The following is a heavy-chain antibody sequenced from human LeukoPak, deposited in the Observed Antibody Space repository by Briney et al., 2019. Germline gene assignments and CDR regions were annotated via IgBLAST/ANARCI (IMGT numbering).Heavy chain of an antibody. D-gene: IGHD3-9*01. J-gene: IGHJ4*02. CDR2: INPNSGGT. CDR3: ARVDILTGYPQRPVDY. Sequence: ASVKVSCKASGYTFTGYYMHWVRQAPGQGLGWMGWINPNSGGTNYAQKFQGRVTMTRDTSISTAYMELSRLRSDDTAVYYCARVDILTGYPQRPVDYWGQGTLVTVSS. V-gene: IGHV1-2*02. CDR1: GYTFTGYY.